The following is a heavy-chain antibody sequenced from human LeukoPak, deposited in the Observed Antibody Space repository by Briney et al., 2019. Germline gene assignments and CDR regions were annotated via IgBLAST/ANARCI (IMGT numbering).Heavy chain of an antibody. CDR3: ARGVYIAAAQYGY. J-gene: IGHJ4*02. CDR1: GGSLSSYY. V-gene: IGHV4-59*01. Sequence: PSEALSLTCTVSGGSLSSYYWSWLRQPPGKGLDGIGYIYYSGTTNYNPSLKSRVTISVDTSKNQFSLKLSSVTAADTAVYYCARGVYIAAAQYGYWGQGTLVTVSS. CDR2: IYYSGTT. D-gene: IGHD6-13*01.